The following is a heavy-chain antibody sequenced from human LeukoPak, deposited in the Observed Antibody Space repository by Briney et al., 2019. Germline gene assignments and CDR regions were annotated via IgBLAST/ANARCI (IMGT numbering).Heavy chain of an antibody. Sequence: SGGSLRLSCAASGFTVSSNYMNWVRQAPGKGLEWVSVIYSGGSTYYADSVKGRSTISRDNSKNTLFLQMNSLRAEDTAVYYCAREAVTRNYFDYWGQGTLVTVSS. CDR2: IYSGGST. CDR3: AREAVTRNYFDY. V-gene: IGHV3-53*01. J-gene: IGHJ4*02. D-gene: IGHD4-17*01. CDR1: GFTVSSNY.